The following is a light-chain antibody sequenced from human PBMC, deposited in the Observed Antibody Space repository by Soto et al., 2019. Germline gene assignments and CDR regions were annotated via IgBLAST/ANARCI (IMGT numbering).Light chain of an antibody. V-gene: IGKV3-20*01. Sequence: EIVLTQSPGTLSLSPGERATLSCRASQSVSSSYLAWYQQKPGQAPRVLIYGASSRATGIPDRFSGSGSGTEFTLTNSRLEPEDFALYFCQQYGNSPPNTFGQGTKVEIK. CDR2: GAS. CDR3: QQYGNSPPNT. CDR1: QSVSSSY. J-gene: IGKJ2*01.